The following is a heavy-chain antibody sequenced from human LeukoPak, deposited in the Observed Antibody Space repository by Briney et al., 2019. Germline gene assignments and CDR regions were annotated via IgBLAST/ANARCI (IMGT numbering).Heavy chain of an antibody. Sequence: ASVKVSCKASGYPFTNKYIHWVRQAPGQGLEWMGWINPSTGGTNYAQKFQGSVTMSRDTSITTAYLELNRLTSDDTAVYYCARDRDYSSSSSDYWGQGTLVAVSS. V-gene: IGHV1-2*02. CDR2: INPSTGGT. J-gene: IGHJ4*02. CDR3: ARDRDYSSSSSDY. CDR1: GYPFTNKY. D-gene: IGHD6-6*01.